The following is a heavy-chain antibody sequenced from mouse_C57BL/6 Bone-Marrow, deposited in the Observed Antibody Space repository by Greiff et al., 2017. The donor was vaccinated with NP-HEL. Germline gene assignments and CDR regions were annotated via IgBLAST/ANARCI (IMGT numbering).Heavy chain of an antibody. CDR1: GYTFTSYW. CDR3: ARKGTSLWPFSY. Sequence: QVQLQQPGAELVRPGSSVKLSCKASGYTFTSYWMDWVKQRPGQGLEWIGNIYPSDSETHYNQKFKDKATLTVDKSSSTAYMQLSSLTSEDSAVYYCARKGTSLWPFSYGGQGTLVTVSA. D-gene: IGHD1-1*02. CDR2: IYPSDSET. V-gene: IGHV1-61*01. J-gene: IGHJ3*01.